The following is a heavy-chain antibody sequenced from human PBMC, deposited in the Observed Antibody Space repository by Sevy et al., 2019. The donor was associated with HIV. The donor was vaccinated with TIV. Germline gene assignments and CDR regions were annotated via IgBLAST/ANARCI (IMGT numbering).Heavy chain of an antibody. D-gene: IGHD6-19*01. V-gene: IGHV1-24*01. CDR1: GYTLTELS. J-gene: IGHJ4*02. CDR2: FDPEDGET. CDR3: ETPFNGGWYDY. Sequence: ASVKVSCKVSGYTLTELSMHWVRQAPGKGLEWMGGFDPEDGETIDAQKVQGRVTMTEDTSTDTAYMELSSLRSEDTAVYSCETPFNGGWYDYWGQGTLVTVSS.